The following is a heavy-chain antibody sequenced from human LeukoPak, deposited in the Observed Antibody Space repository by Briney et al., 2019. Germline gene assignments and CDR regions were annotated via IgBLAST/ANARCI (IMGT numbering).Heavy chain of an antibody. CDR1: GGSISSSSYY. D-gene: IGHD3-16*01. V-gene: IGHV4-39*01. CDR2: IYYSGST. J-gene: IGHJ4*02. Sequence: SSQTLSLTCTVPGGSISSSSYYWGWIRQPPGKGLEWIGSIYYSGSTYYNPSLKSRVTISVDTSKNQFSLKLSSVTAADTAVYYCARPSARGGPWAFDYWGQGTLVTVSS. CDR3: ARPSARGGPWAFDY.